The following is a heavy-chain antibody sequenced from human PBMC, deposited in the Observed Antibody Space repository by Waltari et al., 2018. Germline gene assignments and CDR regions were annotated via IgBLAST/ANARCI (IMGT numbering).Heavy chain of an antibody. CDR1: GYTFPSYD. Sequence: QVQLVQSGAEVKKPGASVKVSCKASGYTFPSYDINWVRQATGQGLEWMGWMNPNSGNTGYAQKFQGRVTMTRNTSISTAYMELSSLRSEDTAVYYCARGYYYDSSGLVPTFDPWGQGTLVTVSS. J-gene: IGHJ5*02. CDR3: ARGYYYDSSGLVPTFDP. CDR2: MNPNSGNT. D-gene: IGHD3-22*01. V-gene: IGHV1-8*01.